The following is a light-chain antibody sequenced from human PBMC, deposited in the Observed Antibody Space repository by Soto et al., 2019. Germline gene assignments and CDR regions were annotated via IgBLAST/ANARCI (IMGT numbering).Light chain of an antibody. V-gene: IGKV3-20*01. CDR2: GAS. CDR1: QNISSY. J-gene: IGKJ1*01. Sequence: EIVMTKSPGTLSVSPGERVTLSCRASQNISSYLIWYQQTPGQAPRLLIYGASSRATGIPDRFSGSGSGTDFTLTISRLEPEDFAVYYCHQYDSWTFGQGTKVDIK. CDR3: HQYDSWT.